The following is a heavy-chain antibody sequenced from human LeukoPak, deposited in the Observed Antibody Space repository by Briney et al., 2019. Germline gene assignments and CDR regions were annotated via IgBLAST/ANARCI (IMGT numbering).Heavy chain of an antibody. CDR2: MNPNSGNK. Sequence: ASVKVSCKASGYTVTSFDINWVRQATRQARERMGWMNPNSGNKAYTHNLQGRVSMTRNTSISTDYKDRSRLTSEATAVYYITYGFGSGSYYNGSQADYWGQGTLVTVSS. CDR1: GYTVTSFD. D-gene: IGHD3-10*01. V-gene: IGHV1-8*01. J-gene: IGHJ4*02. CDR3: TYGFGSGSYYNGSQADY.